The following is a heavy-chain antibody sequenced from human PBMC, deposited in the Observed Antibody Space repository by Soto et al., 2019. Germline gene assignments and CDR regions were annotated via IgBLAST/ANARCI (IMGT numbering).Heavy chain of an antibody. Sequence: GGSLRLSCAASGFTFSSYDMHWVRQATGKGLEWVSAIGTAGDTYYPGSVKGRFTISRENAKNSLYLQMNSLRAGDTAVYYCARSGGSSWRGDAFDIWGQGTMVTVSS. V-gene: IGHV3-13*01. CDR2: IGTAGDT. J-gene: IGHJ3*02. CDR3: ARSGGSSWRGDAFDI. CDR1: GFTFSSYD. D-gene: IGHD6-13*01.